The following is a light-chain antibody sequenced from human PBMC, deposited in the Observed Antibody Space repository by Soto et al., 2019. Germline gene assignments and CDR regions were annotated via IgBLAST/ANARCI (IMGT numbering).Light chain of an antibody. CDR1: SSNIGAGYD. J-gene: IGLJ1*01. CDR3: QSYDSSLSAYV. Sequence: QSVLAQPPSVSGAPGQKVTISCTGSSSNIGAGYDLHWYQQLPGTAPKLLLYGISNRPSGVPDRFSGSKSGTSASLAITGLQAEDEADYYCQSYDSSLSAYVFGTGTKVTVL. V-gene: IGLV1-40*01. CDR2: GIS.